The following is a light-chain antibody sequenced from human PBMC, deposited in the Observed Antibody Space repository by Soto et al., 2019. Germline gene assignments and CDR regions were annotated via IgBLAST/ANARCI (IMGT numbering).Light chain of an antibody. V-gene: IGKV3-11*01. CDR3: QQRSNWPPT. CDR2: DAS. Sequence: EIVLTQSPATLSLSPGDRATLSCRASQSISSSLAWFQQKSGQAPRLLIYDASNRATGIPARFSGSGSGTDFTLTISSLEPEDFAVYYCQQRSNWPPTFGGGTKVEIK. J-gene: IGKJ4*01. CDR1: QSISSS.